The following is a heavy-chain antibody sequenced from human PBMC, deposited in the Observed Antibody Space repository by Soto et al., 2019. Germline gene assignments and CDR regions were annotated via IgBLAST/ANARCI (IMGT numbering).Heavy chain of an antibody. CDR2: IIPIFGTA. CDR1: GGTFSRHA. CDR3: ARGWGYDSNDYYYAY. D-gene: IGHD3-22*01. V-gene: IGHV1-69*01. J-gene: IGHJ4*02. Sequence: QVQLVQSGAEVRKPGSSVKVSCKASGGTFSRHAISWVRQAPGQGLEWMGGIIPIFGTAHHAQKFQGRVTIIADQSTSRVYMELSSLRSDDTAMYYCARGWGYDSNDYYYAYWGQGTLVIVSS.